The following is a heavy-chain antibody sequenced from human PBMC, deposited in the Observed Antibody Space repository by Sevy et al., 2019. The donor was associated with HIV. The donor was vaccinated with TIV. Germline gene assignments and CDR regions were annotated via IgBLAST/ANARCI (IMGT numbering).Heavy chain of an antibody. CDR1: GFTFSKYS. V-gene: IGHV3-23*01. CDR3: ASEWCTKPHDY. Sequence: GGSLRLSCEASGFTFSKYSMSWVRQAPGKGLEWVSTFSFGCGRINYADSVKGRFTISRDDSKNTLYLQMNSLRAEDTAVYYCASEWCTKPHDYWGQGTLVTVSS. D-gene: IGHD2-15*01. J-gene: IGHJ4*02. CDR2: FSFGCGRI.